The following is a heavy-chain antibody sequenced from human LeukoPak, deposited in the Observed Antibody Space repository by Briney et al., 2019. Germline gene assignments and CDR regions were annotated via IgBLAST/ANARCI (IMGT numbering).Heavy chain of an antibody. J-gene: IGHJ4*02. D-gene: IGHD2-21*02. CDR3: ATETYCGGDCYSDY. V-gene: IGHV1-24*01. Sequence: ASVKVSCKASGYTFTGYYMHWVRQAPGKGLEWMGGFDPEDGETIYAQKFQGRVTMTEDTSADTAYMELSSLRSEDTAVYYCATETYCGGDCYSDYWGQGTLVTVSS. CDR1: GYTFTGYY. CDR2: FDPEDGET.